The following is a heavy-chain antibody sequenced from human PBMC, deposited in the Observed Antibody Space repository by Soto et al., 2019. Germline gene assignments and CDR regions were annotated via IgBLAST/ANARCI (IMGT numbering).Heavy chain of an antibody. Sequence: GESLKISCKGSGYSFIDYWIGWVRQVPGKGLEWMGIIYPGDSDTRYNPSFQGQVTISADKSISTAYLQWRSLKASDTAMYYCARRVTTAYWYFDLWGRGTLVTVSS. V-gene: IGHV5-51*01. CDR3: ARRVTTAYWYFDL. CDR2: IYPGDSDT. D-gene: IGHD4-17*01. J-gene: IGHJ2*01. CDR1: GYSFIDYW.